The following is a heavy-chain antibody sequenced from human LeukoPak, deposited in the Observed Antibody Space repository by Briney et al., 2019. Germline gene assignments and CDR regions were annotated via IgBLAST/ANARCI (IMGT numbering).Heavy chain of an antibody. CDR2: ISSSSSYI. CDR1: GFTFSSYS. V-gene: IGHV3-21*01. CDR3: ARDSAARPPFDP. Sequence: GGSLRLSCAAPGFTFSSYSMNWVRQAPGKGLEWVSSISSSSSYIYYADSVKGRFTISRDNAKNSLYLQMNSLRAEDTAVYYCARDSAARPPFDPWGQGTLVTVSS. D-gene: IGHD6-6*01. J-gene: IGHJ5*02.